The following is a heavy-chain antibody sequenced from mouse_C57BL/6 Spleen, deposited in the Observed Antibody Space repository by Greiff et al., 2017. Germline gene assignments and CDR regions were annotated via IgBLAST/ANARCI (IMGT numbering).Heavy chain of an antibody. J-gene: IGHJ1*03. CDR3: ASYDYDWYFDV. CDR1: GFSLTSYG. Sequence: QVQLKESGPGLVQPSQSLSITCTVSGFSLTSYGVHWVRQSPGKGLEWLGVIWSGGSKDYNAAFISRLSISKDNSTSQVFFKMNSLQADDTAIYYCASYDYDWYFDVWGTGTTVTVSS. V-gene: IGHV2-2*01. CDR2: IWSGGSK. D-gene: IGHD2-4*01.